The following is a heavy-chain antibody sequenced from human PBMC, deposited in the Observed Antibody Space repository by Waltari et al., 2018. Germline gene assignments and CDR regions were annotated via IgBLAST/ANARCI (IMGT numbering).Heavy chain of an antibody. V-gene: IGHV1-69*08. CDR3: ARAHIRDSSGGPHAFDI. J-gene: IGHJ3*02. Sequence: QVQLVQSGAEVKKPGSSVKVSCKASGGTFSSYAISWVRQAPGQGREWMGRIIPMVGTANYAQKFQGRVTITADKSTSTAYMELSSLRSEDTAVYYCARAHIRDSSGGPHAFDIWGQGTMVTVSS. CDR2: IIPMVGTA. D-gene: IGHD6-25*01. CDR1: GGTFSSYA.